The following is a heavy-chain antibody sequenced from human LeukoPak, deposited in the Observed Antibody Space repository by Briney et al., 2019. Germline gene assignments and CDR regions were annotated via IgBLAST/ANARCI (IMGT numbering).Heavy chain of an antibody. CDR3: AGGTGTLDY. J-gene: IGHJ4*02. Sequence: SSETLSLTCTVSGASLSSSSYYWGWIRQPPGKGLEWIGSIYHSGSTYYNPSLKSRVTISVDTSKNQFSLKLSSVTAADTAVYYCAGGTGTLDYWGQGTLVTVSS. CDR2: IYHSGST. V-gene: IGHV4-39*07. CDR1: GASLSSSSYY. D-gene: IGHD6-13*01.